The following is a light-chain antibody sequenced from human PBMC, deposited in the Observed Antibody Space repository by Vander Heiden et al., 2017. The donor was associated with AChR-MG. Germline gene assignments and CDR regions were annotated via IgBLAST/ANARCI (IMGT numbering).Light chain of an antibody. J-gene: IGKJ1*01. CDR1: QSVLYSPNNKNY. Sequence: DIVMPQSPDSLAVSLGERDTINCKSSQSVLYSPNNKNYLAWYQQKPGQPPKLLIYWASTRESGVPDRFSGSGSGTDFTLTISSLQAEDVAVYYCQQYYSTPLTFGQGTKVEIK. CDR3: QQYYSTPLT. CDR2: WAS. V-gene: IGKV4-1*01.